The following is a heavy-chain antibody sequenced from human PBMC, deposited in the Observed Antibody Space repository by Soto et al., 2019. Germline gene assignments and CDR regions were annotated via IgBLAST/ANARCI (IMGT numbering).Heavy chain of an antibody. J-gene: IGHJ6*02. CDR3: AKESVRGIAALDPRYPYYYYGMDV. Sequence: PGESLKISCAASGFTFSSYGMHWVRQAPGKGLEWVAVISYGGSNKYYADSVKGRFTISRDNSKNTLYLQMNSLRAEDTAVYYCAKESVRGIAALDPRYPYYYYGMDVWGQGTTVTVSS. CDR1: GFTFSSYG. D-gene: IGHD6-13*01. CDR2: ISYGGSNK. V-gene: IGHV3-30*18.